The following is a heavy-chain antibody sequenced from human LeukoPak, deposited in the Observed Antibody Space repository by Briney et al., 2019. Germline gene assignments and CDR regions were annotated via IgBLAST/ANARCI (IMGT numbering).Heavy chain of an antibody. CDR1: GFTVSSNY. CDR3: ARVRALYYFDY. J-gene: IGHJ4*02. V-gene: IGHV3-66*01. Sequence: GGSLRLSCAASGFTVSSNYMSWVRQAPGKGLEWISVIYSGGSTYYADSVKGRFTISRDNSKNTLYLQMNSQRAEDTAVYYCARVRALYYFDYWGQGTLVTVSS. CDR2: IYSGGST.